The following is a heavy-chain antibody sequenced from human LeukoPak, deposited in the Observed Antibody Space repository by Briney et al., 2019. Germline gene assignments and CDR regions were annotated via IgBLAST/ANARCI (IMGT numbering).Heavy chain of an antibody. V-gene: IGHV3-74*01. D-gene: IGHD1-1*01. CDR1: GFSFHTYW. Sequence: EAALRLSCAGSGFSFHTYWMYWVRQAPGKGLVWVSHINSDGSIVNYEDSVKGRFTISRDNARNTLYLQMNSLGADDTALYFCSRGRNWDDGDYWGQGTLVTVSS. J-gene: IGHJ4*02. CDR3: SRGRNWDDGDY. CDR2: INSDGSIV.